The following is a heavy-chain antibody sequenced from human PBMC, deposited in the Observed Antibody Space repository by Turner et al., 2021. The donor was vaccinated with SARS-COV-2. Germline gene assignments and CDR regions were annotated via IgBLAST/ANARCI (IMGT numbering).Heavy chain of an antibody. D-gene: IGHD2-2*01. CDR2: FDPEDGET. CDR3: ATGYRLRGNWFDP. CDR1: GYTHTELS. V-gene: IGHV1-24*01. J-gene: IGHJ5*02. Sequence: QVQRVQSGAEVKKPGASVKVSCKISGYTHTELSMYWGRQAPGKGVEWMGGFDPEDGETIYEQNFQGRVTMTEDTSTDTAYMKLSSLRSEDTAVYFCATGYRLRGNWFDPWGQGTLVTVSS.